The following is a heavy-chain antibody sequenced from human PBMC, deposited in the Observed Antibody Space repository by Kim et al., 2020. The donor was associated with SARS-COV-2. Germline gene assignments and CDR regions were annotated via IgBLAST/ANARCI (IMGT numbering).Heavy chain of an antibody. CDR3: AKDPSNDYGGNSWIH. Sequence: GGSLRLSCAASGFTFSSYGMHWVRQAPGKGLEWVAVISYDGSNKYYADSVKGRFTISRDNSKNTLYLQMNSLRAEDTAVYYCAKDPSNDYGGNSWIHWG. D-gene: IGHD4-17*01. CDR1: GFTFSSYG. J-gene: IGHJ1*01. V-gene: IGHV3-30*18. CDR2: ISYDGSNK.